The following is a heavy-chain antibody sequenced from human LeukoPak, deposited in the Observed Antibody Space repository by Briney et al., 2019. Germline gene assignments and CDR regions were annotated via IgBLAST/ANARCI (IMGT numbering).Heavy chain of an antibody. D-gene: IGHD6-19*01. Sequence: GGSLRLSCAASGFTFSYHNMNWVRQAPGKGLEWVAYISNSDSTIVYADSVKGRFTISRDNAKNSLYLQMDSLRAEDTAVYYCARVGSGWAVFDFWGQGTLVTVSS. CDR2: ISNSDSTI. CDR1: GFTFSYHN. CDR3: ARVGSGWAVFDF. J-gene: IGHJ4*02. V-gene: IGHV3-48*01.